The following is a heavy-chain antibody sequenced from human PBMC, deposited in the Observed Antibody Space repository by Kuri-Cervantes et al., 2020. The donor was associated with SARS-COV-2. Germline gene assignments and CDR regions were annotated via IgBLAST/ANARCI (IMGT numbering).Heavy chain of an antibody. J-gene: IGHJ6*03. Sequence: SETLSLTCTVSGGSISSGDYYWNWIRQPPGKGLEWIGYIYYSGSTYYNPSLKSRLTISVDTSKNQFSLKLSSVTAADTAVYYCARHGGYDHLRPHYYYYYMDVWGKGTTVTVSS. V-gene: IGHV4-30-4*08. CDR3: ARHGGYDHLRPHYYYYYMDV. CDR2: IYYSGST. CDR1: GGSISSGDYY. D-gene: IGHD5-12*01.